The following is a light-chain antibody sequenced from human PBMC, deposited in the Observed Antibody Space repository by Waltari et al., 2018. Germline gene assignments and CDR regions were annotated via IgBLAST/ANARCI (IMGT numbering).Light chain of an antibody. CDR1: RSAFGGSTY. CDR3: SSYAGSNHYV. CDR2: EFS. J-gene: IGLJ1*01. V-gene: IGLV2-8*01. Sequence: QSALTQPPSASGSPGQSVPIPCTGTRSAFGGSTYVLWYQQPPGKTPTLMIYEFSKRPSGVPDRFSGSKSGNAASLTVSGLQAEDEADYYCSSYAGSNHYVFGTGTKVTVL.